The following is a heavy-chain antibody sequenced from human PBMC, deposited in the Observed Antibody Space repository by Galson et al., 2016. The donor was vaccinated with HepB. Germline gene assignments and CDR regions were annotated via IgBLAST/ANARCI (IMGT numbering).Heavy chain of an antibody. V-gene: IGHV3-23*01. Sequence: SLRLSCAASGFTFSTYAMSWVRQAPGKGLEWVSTISGSGATTYYADSVKGRFTISRDISKNTLYLQMNSLRAEDTALYYCARDAFPDDACDIWGQGTMATVSS. CDR2: ISGSGATT. J-gene: IGHJ3*02. CDR1: GFTFSTYA. CDR3: ARDAFPDDACDI. D-gene: IGHD3-16*01.